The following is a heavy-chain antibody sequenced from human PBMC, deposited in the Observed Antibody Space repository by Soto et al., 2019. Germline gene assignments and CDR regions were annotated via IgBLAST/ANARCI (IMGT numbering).Heavy chain of an antibody. CDR1: GFTFDDYA. V-gene: IGHV3-9*01. Sequence: GGSLRLSCAASGFTFDDYAMHWVRQAPGKGLEWVSGISWNSGNIDYADSVKGRFTISRDNAKNSLYLRMNSLRPEDTALYYCAKDVSTSAARYFDSWGQGA. J-gene: IGHJ4*02. CDR3: AKDVSTSAARYFDS. D-gene: IGHD2-2*01. CDR2: ISWNSGNI.